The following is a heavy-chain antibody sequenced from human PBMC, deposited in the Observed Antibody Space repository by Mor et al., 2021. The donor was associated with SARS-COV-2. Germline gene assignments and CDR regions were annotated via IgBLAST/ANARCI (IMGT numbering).Heavy chain of an antibody. CDR3: ARDRIVEVVAATTDPDAFDI. CDR2: KWYDGSNK. Sequence: LEWVAGKWYDGSNKYYADSVKGRFSISRDNSKNTLYLQMNSLRAEDTAVYYCARDRIVEVVAATTDPDAFDIWGQGTMVTVSS. J-gene: IGHJ3*02. V-gene: IGHV3-33*01. D-gene: IGHD2-15*01.